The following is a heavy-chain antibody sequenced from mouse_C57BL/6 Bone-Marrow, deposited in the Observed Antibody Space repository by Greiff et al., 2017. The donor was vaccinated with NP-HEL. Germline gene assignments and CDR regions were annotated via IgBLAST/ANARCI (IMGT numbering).Heavy chain of an antibody. CDR1: GYTFTSYW. CDR3: ATPPEGY. CDR2: IDPSDSYT. V-gene: IGHV1-59*01. J-gene: IGHJ2*01. Sequence: QVQLKQPGAELVRPGTSVKLSCKASGYTFTSYWMHWVKQRPGQGLEWIGVIDPSDSYTNYNQKFKGKATLTVDTSSSTAYMQLSSLTSEDSAVYYCATPPEGYWGQGTTLTVSS. D-gene: IGHD6-1*01.